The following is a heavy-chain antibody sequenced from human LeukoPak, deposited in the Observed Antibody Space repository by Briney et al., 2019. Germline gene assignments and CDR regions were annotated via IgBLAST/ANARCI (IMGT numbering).Heavy chain of an antibody. CDR2: ISGSGGTT. V-gene: IGHV3-23*01. CDR3: AKDPPTVMANAFHI. D-gene: IGHD5-18*01. Sequence: GGSLRLSCAASGLTFSSYGMSWVRQAAGKGLEWVSSISGSGGTTYYADSVKGRFTISRDNSKNTLYLQMNSLRADDTAVYSCAKDPPTVMANAFHIWGQGTMVTVS. CDR1: GLTFSSYG. J-gene: IGHJ3*02.